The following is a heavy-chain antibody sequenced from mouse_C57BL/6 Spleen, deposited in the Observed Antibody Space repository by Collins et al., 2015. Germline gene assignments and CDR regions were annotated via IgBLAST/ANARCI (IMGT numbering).Heavy chain of an antibody. Sequence: EVQLQQSGAELVRPGALVKLSCKASGFNIKDYYMHWVKQRPEQGLEWIGWIDPENGNTIYDPKFQGKASITADTSSNTAYLQLSSLTSEDTAVYYCARVYGYDWYFDVWGAGTTVTVSS. J-gene: IGHJ1*01. CDR2: IDPENGNT. CDR1: GFNIKDYY. D-gene: IGHD2-2*01. V-gene: IGHV14-1*02. CDR3: ARVYGYDWYFDV.